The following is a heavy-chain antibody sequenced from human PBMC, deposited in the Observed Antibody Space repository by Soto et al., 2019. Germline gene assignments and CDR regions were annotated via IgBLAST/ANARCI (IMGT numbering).Heavy chain of an antibody. CDR2: IYWDDAK. D-gene: IGHD4-17*01. Sequence: QITLKESGPTLVKPTQTLTLTCTFSGFSLSTSGVGVGWIRQPPGKALEWLALIYWDDAKRYSPSLKSRLTIAKDTSKKHVVLTMANMDPVDTATYYCAHISHDFYGDYQYFQHWGQGTLVTVSS. CDR3: AHISHDFYGDYQYFQH. V-gene: IGHV2-5*02. J-gene: IGHJ1*01. CDR1: GFSLSTSGVG.